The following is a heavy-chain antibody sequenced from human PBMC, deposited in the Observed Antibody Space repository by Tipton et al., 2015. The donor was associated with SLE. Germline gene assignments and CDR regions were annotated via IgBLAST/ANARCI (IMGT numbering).Heavy chain of an antibody. J-gene: IGHJ3*02. D-gene: IGHD7-27*01. V-gene: IGHV1-46*01. CDR1: GYTFTSYY. CDR3: ASPNWGHDAFDI. CDR2: INPSGGST. Sequence: QLVQSGAEVKKPGASVKVSCKASGYTFTSYYIHWVRQAPGQGLEWMAIINPSGGSTSYAQKFQGRVTMTTDTSTSTAYMELRSLRSDDTAVYYCASPNWGHDAFDIWGQGTMVTVSS.